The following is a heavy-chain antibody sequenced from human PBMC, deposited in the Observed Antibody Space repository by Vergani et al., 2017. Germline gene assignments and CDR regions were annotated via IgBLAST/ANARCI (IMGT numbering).Heavy chain of an antibody. V-gene: IGHV3-23*01. CDR3: AKARDPNCKCGNCYSYYYGLDL. D-gene: IGHD4-23*01. J-gene: IGHJ6*02. Sequence: EVQLLESGGGLVQPGGSLRLSCGASGFTFSSYAMTWVRQAPGKGLEWVSAISGSGGNTFYTASVKGRFTIPRDNSKDTLYLQMNSLRVEDTAIYYCAKARDPNCKCGNCYSYYYGLDLWGQGTTVTVSS. CDR1: GFTFSSYA. CDR2: ISGSGGNT.